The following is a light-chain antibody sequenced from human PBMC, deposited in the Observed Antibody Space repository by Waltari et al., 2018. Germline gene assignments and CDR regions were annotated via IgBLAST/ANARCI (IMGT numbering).Light chain of an antibody. CDR3: QQYYSSPIS. Sequence: EIVMTQSPDSLAVSLGERAAINCNSSRSVLYNSNNKNYLAWYQQKPRQPPKRLINWASSRESGVPDRFSGSGSGTDFTLTISSLQAEDVAVYYCQQYYSSPISFGQGTRLEIK. J-gene: IGKJ5*01. CDR2: WAS. V-gene: IGKV4-1*01. CDR1: RSVLYNSNNKNY.